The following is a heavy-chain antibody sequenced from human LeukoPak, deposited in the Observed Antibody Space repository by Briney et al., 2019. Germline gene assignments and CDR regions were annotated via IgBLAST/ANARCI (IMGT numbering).Heavy chain of an antibody. Sequence: GGSLRLSCAASGFTFSSYSMNWVRQAPGKGLEWVSSISSSSSYIYYADSVKGRFTISRDNAKDSLYLQMNSLRAEDTAVYYCARGGPYCSSTSCYYLGPIDYCGQGTLVTVSS. CDR1: GFTFSSYS. CDR2: ISSSSSYI. CDR3: ARGGPYCSSTSCYYLGPIDY. V-gene: IGHV3-21*01. J-gene: IGHJ4*02. D-gene: IGHD2-2*01.